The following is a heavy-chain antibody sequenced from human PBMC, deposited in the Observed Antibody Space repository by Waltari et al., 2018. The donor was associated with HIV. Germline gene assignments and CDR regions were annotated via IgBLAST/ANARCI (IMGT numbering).Heavy chain of an antibody. CDR1: DYPTTRGYY. Sequence: QVQLQESGPGLVKPSETLSPTCRVSDYPTTRGYYWGWIRQSPGRGLEWIGSISHSGTTVYSPSLKSRVTLFRDTSKNQFFLKLTSATAEDTAVYYCASTYYDLLEGWYFDFWGQGRLVTVSS. J-gene: IGHJ4*02. D-gene: IGHD3-3*01. CDR3: ASTYYDLLEGWYFDF. CDR2: ISHSGTT. V-gene: IGHV4-38-2*01.